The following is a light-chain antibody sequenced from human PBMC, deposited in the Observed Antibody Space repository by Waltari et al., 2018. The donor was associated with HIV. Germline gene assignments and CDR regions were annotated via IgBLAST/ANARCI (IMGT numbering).Light chain of an antibody. CDR3: AAWDNYLNAWV. CDR1: SSNIGSHF. CDR2: ESD. J-gene: IGLJ3*02. V-gene: IGLV1-47*01. Sequence: QSVLTQPPSTSATPGQRVTSLCSGASSNIGSHFLSWYQHLPGATPKLLIYESDRRPSGVPDRFSGSESGTSASLAISGLRSEDEADYYCAAWDNYLNAWVFGGGTRVTVL.